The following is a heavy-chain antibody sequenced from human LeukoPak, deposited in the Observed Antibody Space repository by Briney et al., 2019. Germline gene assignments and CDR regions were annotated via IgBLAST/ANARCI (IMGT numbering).Heavy chain of an antibody. Sequence: GGSLRLSCAASGFTFSNAWMSWVRQAPGKGLEWVGLINSRTDGGTTDYAAPVKGRFTISRDDSKNTLYLQMNSLKNEDTAVYYCTTQRSRITMVRGVIRSDHWGQGTLVTVSS. CDR1: GFTFSNAW. J-gene: IGHJ4*02. CDR2: INSRTDGGTT. CDR3: TTQRSRITMVRGVIRSDH. D-gene: IGHD3-10*01. V-gene: IGHV3-15*01.